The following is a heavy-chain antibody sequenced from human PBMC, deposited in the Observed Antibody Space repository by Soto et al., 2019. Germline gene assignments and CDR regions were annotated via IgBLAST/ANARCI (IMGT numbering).Heavy chain of an antibody. CDR1: GGSISSYY. CDR3: ARQGFGPRHGLGDV. D-gene: IGHD3-10*01. J-gene: IGHJ6*02. CDR2: VHHSWGS. V-gene: IGHV4-59*08. Sequence: QVQLQESGPGLVKPSETMSLSCTVSGGSISSYYWSWFRQSPGKRMEWIGYVHHSWGSSYNPSLQSRVAISLDSSKSQFSLKGTSVTATDTAVYYCARQGFGPRHGLGDVWGQGTTVTVSS.